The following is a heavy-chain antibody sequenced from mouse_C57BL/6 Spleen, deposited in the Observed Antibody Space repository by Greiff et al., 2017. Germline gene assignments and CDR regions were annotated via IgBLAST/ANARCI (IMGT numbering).Heavy chain of an antibody. Sequence: EVQLQESGAELVRPGASVKLSCTASGFNIKDYYMHWVKQRPEQGLEWIGRIDPEDGDTEYAPKFQGKATMTADTSSNTAYLQLSSLTSEDTAVYYCTYYGSSYVWFAYWGQGTLVTVSA. D-gene: IGHD1-1*01. CDR3: TYYGSSYVWFAY. V-gene: IGHV14-1*01. J-gene: IGHJ3*01. CDR1: GFNIKDYY. CDR2: IDPEDGDT.